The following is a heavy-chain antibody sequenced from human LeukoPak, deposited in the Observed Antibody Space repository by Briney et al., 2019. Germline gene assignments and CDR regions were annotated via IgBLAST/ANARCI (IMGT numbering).Heavy chain of an antibody. V-gene: IGHV3-21*01. CDR3: ARDLYGDYAFDI. D-gene: IGHD4-17*01. CDR1: GFSFSAAW. CDR2: ISSGGDHI. Sequence: GGSLRLSCEASGFSFSAAWMTWVRQAPGKGLEWVSSISSGGDHISYADSVKGRFTISRDNANNLVYLQMNCLRAEDTAVFYCARDLYGDYAFDIWGQGTVVTVSS. J-gene: IGHJ3*02.